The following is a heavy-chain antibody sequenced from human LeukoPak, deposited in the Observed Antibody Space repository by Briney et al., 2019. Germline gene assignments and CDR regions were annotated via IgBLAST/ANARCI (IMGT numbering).Heavy chain of an antibody. J-gene: IGHJ5*02. CDR2: IYSGGNT. Sequence: GGSLRPPCSASGLTVSTNYLTWVRQAPGKGLEWVSVIYSGGNTYYADSVKGRFTISRDNSKNTLYLQMNSLRADDTAVYYCTRGPVGGFDAWGQGTLVTVSS. V-gene: IGHV3-53*01. D-gene: IGHD1-26*01. CDR1: GLTVSTNY. CDR3: TRGPVGGFDA.